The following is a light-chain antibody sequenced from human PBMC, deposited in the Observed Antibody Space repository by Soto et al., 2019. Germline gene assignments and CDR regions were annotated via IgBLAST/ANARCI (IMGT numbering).Light chain of an antibody. J-gene: IGKJ4*01. CDR3: QQYGCSPLT. CDR1: QSVSSSY. Sequence: EIVLTQSPGTLPLSPGERATLSCRASQSVSSSYLAWYQQKPGQAPRLLIYGASSRATGIPDRFSGSGSGTDFTRTISRLEPEDVAVYYCQQYGCSPLTFGGGTKVEIK. V-gene: IGKV3-20*01. CDR2: GAS.